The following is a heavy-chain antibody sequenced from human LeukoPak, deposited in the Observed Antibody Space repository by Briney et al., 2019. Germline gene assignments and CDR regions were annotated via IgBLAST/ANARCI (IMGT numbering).Heavy chain of an antibody. CDR2: ISGSGGST. V-gene: IGHV3-23*01. CDR1: GFTFSSYA. CDR3: AKPPTYYYDSSGYYY. Sequence: GGSLRLSCAASGFTFSSYAMSWVRQAPGKGLEWVSAISGSGGSTYYADSVKGRFTISRDNSKNTLYLQMNSLGAEDTAVYYCAKPPTYYYDSSGYYYWGQGTLVTVSS. D-gene: IGHD3-22*01. J-gene: IGHJ4*02.